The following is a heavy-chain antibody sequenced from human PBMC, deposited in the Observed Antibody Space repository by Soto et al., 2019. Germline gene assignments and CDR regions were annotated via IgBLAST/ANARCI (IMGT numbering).Heavy chain of an antibody. D-gene: IGHD4-17*01. CDR3: ARQFPVYDYGDYAPSYYYYYYMDV. J-gene: IGHJ6*03. CDR2: IYYSGST. V-gene: IGHV4-39*01. CDR1: CGSISSSSYY. Sequence: SETLSLTCTFSCGSISSSSYYWGWIRQPPGKGLEWVGGIYYSGSTYYNPSLKSRVTISVDTSKNQFSLKLSSVTAADTAVYYCARQFPVYDYGDYAPSYYYYYYMDVWGKGTTVTVSS.